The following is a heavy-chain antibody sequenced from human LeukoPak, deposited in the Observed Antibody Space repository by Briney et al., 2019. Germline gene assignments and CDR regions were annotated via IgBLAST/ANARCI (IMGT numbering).Heavy chain of an antibody. CDR1: GYTFTSYD. Sequence: ASVKVSCKASGYTFTSYDVNWVRQATGQGLEWVGWMNPNSGNTGYAQKLQGRVTMTTDTSTSTAYMELRSLRSDDTAVYYCARGAAVAGRGYYYYYYYMDVWGKGTTVTISS. V-gene: IGHV1-8*01. J-gene: IGHJ6*03. CDR2: MNPNSGNT. D-gene: IGHD6-19*01. CDR3: ARGAAVAGRGYYYYYYYMDV.